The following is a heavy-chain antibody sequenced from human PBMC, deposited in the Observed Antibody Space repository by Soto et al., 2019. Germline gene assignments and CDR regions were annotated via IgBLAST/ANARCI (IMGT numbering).Heavy chain of an antibody. Sequence: KTSETLSLTCAVSGDSVSNDNYYWSWIRQPPGKGPEWIGYIYYSGTTNYNSYLKSRLSLSVDMSKNQFSLKLASVTAADTAVYFCARSQRGRTAFTFDYWGQGALVTVSS. J-gene: IGHJ4*02. V-gene: IGHV4-61*01. CDR1: GDSVSNDNYY. D-gene: IGHD3-16*01. CDR3: ARSQRGRTAFTFDY. CDR2: IYYSGTT.